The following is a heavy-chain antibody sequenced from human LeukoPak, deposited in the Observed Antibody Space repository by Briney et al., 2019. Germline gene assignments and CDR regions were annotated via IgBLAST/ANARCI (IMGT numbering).Heavy chain of an antibody. V-gene: IGHV3-9*01. CDR3: AKERYDGSGAAYDN. CDR2: VSRKSDYR. D-gene: IGHD3-10*01. CDR1: GFIFDDAV. Sequence: GGSLRLSCAASGFIFDDAVMHWVRQAPGKGLEWVSGVSRKSDYRAYADSVKGRLTISRDNARNSLYLQMNSLRAEDTALYYCAKERYDGSGAAYDNWGQGTLVTVSS. J-gene: IGHJ4*02.